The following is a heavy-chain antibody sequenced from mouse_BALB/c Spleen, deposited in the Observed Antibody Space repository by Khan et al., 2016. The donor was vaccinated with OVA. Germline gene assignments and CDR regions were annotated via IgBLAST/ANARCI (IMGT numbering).Heavy chain of an antibody. CDR1: GFSLTGSG. CDR2: IWGDGST. Sequence: QVQLKESGPGLVAPSQSLSITCTVSGFSLTGSGVSWVRQPPGKGLEWLGMIWGDGSTDYNSALKSRLSLSKDTSKSQVFLKMNSLQTDDTSKYYCARAYYGNYREAMDYWGQGTSVTVSS. D-gene: IGHD2-10*01. J-gene: IGHJ4*01. V-gene: IGHV2-6-7*01. CDR3: ARAYYGNYREAMDY.